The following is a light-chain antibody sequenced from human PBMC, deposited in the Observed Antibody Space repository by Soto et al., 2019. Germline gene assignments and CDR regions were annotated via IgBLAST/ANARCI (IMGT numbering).Light chain of an antibody. J-gene: IGKJ2*01. CDR1: QSVRSN. CDR2: GAS. Sequence: EIVMTQSPTTLSVSPGQRVTLSCRASQSVRSNLAWYQHKPGQAPRLLISGASARATVIPARFSGSGSGTDFSLTTISLQSEVFAIYYCQQYNNGYAFGQGTKREIK. V-gene: IGKV3-15*01. CDR3: QQYNNGYA.